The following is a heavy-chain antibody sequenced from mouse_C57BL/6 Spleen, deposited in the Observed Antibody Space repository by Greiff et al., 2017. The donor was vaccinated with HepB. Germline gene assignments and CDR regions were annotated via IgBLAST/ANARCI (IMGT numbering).Heavy chain of an antibody. Sequence: DVKLQESGAELVRPGASVKLSCTASGFNIQDDYMHWVKQRPEQGLEWIGWIDPENGDTEYASKFQGKATITADTSSNTAYLQLSSLTSEDTAVYYCTTGGNYVYYAMDYWGQGTSVTVSS. CDR2: IDPENGDT. V-gene: IGHV14-4*01. CDR3: TTGGNYVYYAMDY. J-gene: IGHJ4*01. CDR1: GFNIQDDY. D-gene: IGHD2-1*01.